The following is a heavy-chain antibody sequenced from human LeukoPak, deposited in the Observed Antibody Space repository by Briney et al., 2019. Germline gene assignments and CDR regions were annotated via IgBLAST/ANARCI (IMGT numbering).Heavy chain of an antibody. D-gene: IGHD6-13*01. CDR1: GGSISNYY. CDR3: ARDLITAAGTNFDL. V-gene: IGHV4-4*07. Sequence: PSETLFLTCTVSGGSISNYYWSWIRQPAGKGLEWIGRIYFSGSAIYNPSLKSRVTMSVDTSKNQFSLKLATVTAADTAVYYCARDLITAAGTNFDLWGRGTLVTVSS. CDR2: IYFSGSA. J-gene: IGHJ2*01.